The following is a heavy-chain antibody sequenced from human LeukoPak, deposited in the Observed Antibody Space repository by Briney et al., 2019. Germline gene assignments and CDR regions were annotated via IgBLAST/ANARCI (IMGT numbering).Heavy chain of an antibody. CDR2: IYYSGST. D-gene: IGHD1-26*01. CDR1: GGSISSSSYY. J-gene: IGHJ3*02. CDR3: ARYSGSYPHDAFDI. Sequence: SETLSLTCTVSGGSISSSSYYWSWIRQPPGKGLERIGYIYYSGSTSYNPSLKSRVTISVDTSKNHFSLKLSSVTAADTAVYYCARYSGSYPHDAFDIWGQGTMVTVSS. V-gene: IGHV4-61*03.